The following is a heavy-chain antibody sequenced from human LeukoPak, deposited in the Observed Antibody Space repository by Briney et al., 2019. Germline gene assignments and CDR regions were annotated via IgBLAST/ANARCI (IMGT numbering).Heavy chain of an antibody. Sequence: GGSLRLSCAASGFTFSSYAMSWVRQAPGKGLEWVSAISGSGGSTYYADSVKGRFTISRDNSKNTLYLQMNSLRAEDTAVYYCARPYCSSTSCYKPGDNWFDPWGQGTLVTVSS. D-gene: IGHD2-2*02. CDR1: GFTFSSYA. J-gene: IGHJ5*02. V-gene: IGHV3-23*01. CDR2: ISGSGGST. CDR3: ARPYCSSTSCYKPGDNWFDP.